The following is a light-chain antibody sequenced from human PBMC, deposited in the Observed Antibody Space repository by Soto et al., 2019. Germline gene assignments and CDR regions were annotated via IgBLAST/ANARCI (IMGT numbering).Light chain of an antibody. CDR1: QSISSY. CDR2: AAS. V-gene: IGKV1-39*01. J-gene: IGKJ1*01. CDR3: QQSYSTPPET. Sequence: DIQMTQSPSSLSASVGDRVTITCRASQSISSYLNWYQQKPGKAPKLLIYAASSLQSGVPSRFSGSGSGTDFTLTISSLQPEDFATYYCQQSYSTPPETFGQGTKVDMK.